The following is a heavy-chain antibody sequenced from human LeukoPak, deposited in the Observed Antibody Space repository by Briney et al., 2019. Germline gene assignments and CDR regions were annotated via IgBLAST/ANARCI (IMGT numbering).Heavy chain of an antibody. CDR1: GGSISSYY. J-gene: IGHJ4*02. CDR3: VRQGTNSGYYLLGH. D-gene: IGHD3-22*01. CDR2: IYYSGST. V-gene: IGHV4-59*08. Sequence: PSETLSLTCTVFGGSISSYYWSWIRQPPGKGLEWIGYIYYSGSTNYNPSLKSRVTMSVDPSKNQFSLKLTSVTVADTATYYCVRQGTNSGYYLLGHWGQGHPVIVSS.